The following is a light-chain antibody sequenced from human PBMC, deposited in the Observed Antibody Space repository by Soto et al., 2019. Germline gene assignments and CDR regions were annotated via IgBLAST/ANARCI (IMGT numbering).Light chain of an antibody. CDR1: QSISSR. V-gene: IGKV1-5*03. CDR2: KAS. CDR3: QQDKSFSLT. Sequence: DIQMTQSPSTLSASVGDRVTITCRASQSISSRLAWYQQKPGKAPKLLIYKASSLESGAPSSLSGSGSGTEFTLTISGLQPDDFAISYCQQDKSFSLTVGGGTKVEIK. J-gene: IGKJ4*01.